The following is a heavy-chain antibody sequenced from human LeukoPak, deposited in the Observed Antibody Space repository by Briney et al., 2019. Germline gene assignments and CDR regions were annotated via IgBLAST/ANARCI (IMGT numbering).Heavy chain of an antibody. Sequence: SGPTLVNPTQTLTLTCTFSGFSLSTRGVAVGWIRQPPGKALEWLALIYWDDDKRYSPSLRSRLTLTRDTSKNQVVLTMTNMDPVDTAAYYCAHRLGRSHYISWFDPWGQGTLVTVSS. CDR2: IYWDDDK. J-gene: IGHJ5*02. V-gene: IGHV2-5*02. CDR1: GFSLSTRGVA. D-gene: IGHD2-15*01. CDR3: AHRLGRSHYISWFDP.